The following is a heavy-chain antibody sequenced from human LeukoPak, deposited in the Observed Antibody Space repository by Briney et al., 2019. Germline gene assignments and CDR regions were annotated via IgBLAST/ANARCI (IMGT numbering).Heavy chain of an antibody. CDR2: IYYSGST. V-gene: IGHV4-59*01. CDR1: GGSISSYY. Sequence: SSETLSLTCTVSGGSISSYYWSWIRQPPGKGLEWIGYIYYSGSTNYNPSLKSRVTISVDTSKNQFSLKLSSVTAADTAVYYCARDGPNGISPWAFDYWGQGTLITVSS. J-gene: IGHJ4*02. CDR3: ARDGPNGISPWAFDY. D-gene: IGHD3/OR15-3a*01.